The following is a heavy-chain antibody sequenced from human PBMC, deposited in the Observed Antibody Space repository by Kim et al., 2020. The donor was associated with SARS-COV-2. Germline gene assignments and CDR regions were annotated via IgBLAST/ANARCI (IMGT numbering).Heavy chain of an antibody. Sequence: GGSLRLSCSASGFTFDDYAMHWVRQAPGKGLEWVSSISWNSGSIGYADSVKGRFTISRDNAKNSLYLQMNSLRAEDTALYYCAKGAPNSSGWIDYWGQGTLVTVSS. J-gene: IGHJ4*02. CDR2: ISWNSGSI. D-gene: IGHD6-19*01. CDR3: AKGAPNSSGWIDY. V-gene: IGHV3-9*01. CDR1: GFTFDDYA.